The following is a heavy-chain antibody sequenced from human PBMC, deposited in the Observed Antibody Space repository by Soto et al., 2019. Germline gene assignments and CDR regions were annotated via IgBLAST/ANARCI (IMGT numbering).Heavy chain of an antibody. CDR1: GGSFSGYY. V-gene: IGHV4-34*01. CDR2: INHSGST. D-gene: IGHD2-15*01. CDR3: ARGSATDCSGGSCSFDY. Sequence: SETLSLTCAVYGGSFSGYYWSWIRQPPGKGLEWIGEINHSGSTNYNPSLKSRVTISVDTSKNQFSLKLSSVTAADTAVYYCARGSATDCSGGSCSFDYWGQGTLVTVSS. J-gene: IGHJ4*02.